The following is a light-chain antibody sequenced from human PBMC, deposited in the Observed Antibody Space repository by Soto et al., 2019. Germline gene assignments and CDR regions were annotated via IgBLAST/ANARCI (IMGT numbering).Light chain of an antibody. J-gene: IGKJ1*01. Sequence: EIVLTQSPGTLSVSPGDRVTLSCRASQSISINLAWYQHKPGQAPRILIHAGSTRATGIPDRISGSGSGTELNLTISSLQSEDFAVYYCQXFRNWPWTFGQGTKVDIK. CDR3: QXFRNWPWT. V-gene: IGKV3D-15*01. CDR1: QSISIN. CDR2: AGS.